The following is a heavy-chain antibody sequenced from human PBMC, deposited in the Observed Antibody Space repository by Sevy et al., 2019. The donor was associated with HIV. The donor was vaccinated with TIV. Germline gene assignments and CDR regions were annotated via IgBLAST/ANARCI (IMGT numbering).Heavy chain of an antibody. V-gene: IGHV3-74*01. CDR3: ARVVSIAAPFDY. D-gene: IGHD6-6*01. CDR1: GFTFSSYW. J-gene: IGHJ4*02. CDR2: INSDGSST. Sequence: GGSLRLSCAASGFTFSSYWMHWVRQAPGKGLVWVSHINSDGSSTSYADSVKGRFTISRDNAKNTLYLQMNSLRAEDTAVYYCARVVSIAAPFDYWGQGTLVTVSS.